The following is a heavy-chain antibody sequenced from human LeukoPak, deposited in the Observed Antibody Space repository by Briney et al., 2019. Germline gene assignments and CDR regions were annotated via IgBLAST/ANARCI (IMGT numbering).Heavy chain of an antibody. V-gene: IGHV3-7*01. CDR1: GFIFTDYW. Sequence: GGSLRLSCAASGFIFTDYWMSWVRQAPGKGLEWVANIKQDGSEKYYVGSVKGRFTISRDNAKNSLYLQMNSLRAEDTAVYYCAKKNYCDGWGQGTLVTVSS. J-gene: IGHJ4*02. CDR2: IKQDGSEK. CDR3: AKKNYCDG.